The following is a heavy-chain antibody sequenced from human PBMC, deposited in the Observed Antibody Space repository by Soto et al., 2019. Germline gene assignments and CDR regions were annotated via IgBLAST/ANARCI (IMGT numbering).Heavy chain of an antibody. CDR1: GFTFSSYG. J-gene: IGHJ4*02. D-gene: IGHD6-19*01. CDR2: ISYDGSNK. CDR3: ARDGRSSYSSGWYYFDY. Sequence: GSLRLSGAAYGFTFSSYGMHWVRQAPGKGLEWVAVISYDGSNKYYADSVKGRFTISRDNSKNTLYLQMNSLRSEDTAVYYCARDGRSSYSSGWYYFDYWGQGTLVTVSS. V-gene: IGHV3-30*03.